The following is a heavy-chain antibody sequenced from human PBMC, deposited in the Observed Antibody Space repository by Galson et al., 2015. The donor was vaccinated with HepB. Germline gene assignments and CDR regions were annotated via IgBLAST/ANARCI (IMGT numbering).Heavy chain of an antibody. CDR2: ISGNGDST. V-gene: IGHV3-23*01. CDR1: GFAFDAHA. J-gene: IGHJ5*01. D-gene: IGHD5-18*01. Sequence: SLRLSCAASGFAFDAHAMSWARQAPGRGLEWISGISGNGDSTFYADSVKGRFTVSRDNSNNMLYLQMTSLRAEDAGVYFCAKGYGLFDSWGQGILVTVSS. CDR3: AKGYGLFDS.